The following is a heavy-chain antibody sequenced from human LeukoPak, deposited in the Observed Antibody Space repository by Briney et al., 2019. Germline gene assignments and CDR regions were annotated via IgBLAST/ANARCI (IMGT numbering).Heavy chain of an antibody. CDR3: ARARFLMITFGGVVIDY. D-gene: IGHD3-16*01. Sequence: SETLSLTCTVSGGSISSSSYYWGWIRQPAGKGLEWIRSIYYSGSTYYNPSLKSRVTISVDTSKNQFSLKLSSVTAADTAVYYCARARFLMITFGGVVIDYWGQGTLVTVSS. CDR1: GGSISSSSYY. V-gene: IGHV4-39*07. CDR2: IYYSGST. J-gene: IGHJ4*02.